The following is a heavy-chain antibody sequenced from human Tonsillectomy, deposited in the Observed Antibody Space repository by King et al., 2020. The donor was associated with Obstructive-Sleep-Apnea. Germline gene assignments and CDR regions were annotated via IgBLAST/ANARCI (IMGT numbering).Heavy chain of an antibody. CDR3: ARSPNTAALDY. J-gene: IGHJ4*02. CDR2: ISSSSRYI. CDR1: GFTFSSYS. Sequence: QLVQSGGGLVKPGGSLRLSCAASGFTFSSYSMNWVRQAPGKGLELVSSISSSSRYIYYADSVKGRFTISRDNAKNSLYLQRNSLRAEDTAVYYCARSPNTAALDYWGQGTLVTVSS. V-gene: IGHV3-21*01. D-gene: IGHD5-18*01.